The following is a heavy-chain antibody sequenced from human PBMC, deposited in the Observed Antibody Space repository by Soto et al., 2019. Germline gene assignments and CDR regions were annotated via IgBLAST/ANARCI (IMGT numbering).Heavy chain of an antibody. CDR3: ATSLDYTNRWEFAF. V-gene: IGHV1-18*01. Sequence: GAAVKVSCKASGYAFASYGINWVRQAPGQGLEWMGWISPHNGNTNYEQHLQGRVTMTTDTSTSTAFMDLRSLRSDDTAVYYCATSLDYTNRWEFAFWGQGSLVPVSS. CDR2: ISPHNGNT. CDR1: GYAFASYG. D-gene: IGHD2-2*02. J-gene: IGHJ1*01.